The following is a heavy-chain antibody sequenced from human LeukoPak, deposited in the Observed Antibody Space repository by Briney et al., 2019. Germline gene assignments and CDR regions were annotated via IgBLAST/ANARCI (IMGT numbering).Heavy chain of an antibody. J-gene: IGHJ4*02. V-gene: IGHV3-7*01. CDR1: GFTLSSYG. Sequence: GGSLRLPCAASGFTLSSYGMSWVRQAPGKGLEWVATIKPDGSEKYYVDSVKGRFTISRDNAKNSLYLQMNSLRAEDTAVYYCARFKNYGDWGQGTLVTVSS. D-gene: IGHD3-10*01. CDR2: IKPDGSEK. CDR3: ARFKNYGD.